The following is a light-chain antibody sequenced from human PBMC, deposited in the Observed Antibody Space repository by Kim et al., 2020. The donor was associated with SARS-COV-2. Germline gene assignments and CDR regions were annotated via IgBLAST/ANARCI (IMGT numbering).Light chain of an antibody. J-gene: IGKJ2*01. CDR3: QQYNSLPYT. CDR1: QSISSW. CDR2: DAS. V-gene: IGKV1-5*01. Sequence: GDRVTITCRASQSISSWLAWYQQKPGKAPKLLIYDASSLENGVPSRFTGSGSGTEFTLTISSLQPDDLATFYCQQYNSLPYTFGQGTKLEI.